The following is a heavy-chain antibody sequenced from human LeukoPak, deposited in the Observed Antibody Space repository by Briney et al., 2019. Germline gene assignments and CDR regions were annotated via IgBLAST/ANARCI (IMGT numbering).Heavy chain of an antibody. J-gene: IGHJ6*03. V-gene: IGHV3-13*01. Sequence: PGGSLRLSCAASGFTFSSFDMHWVRQPTGQGLEWVSTICTASDTYYPGSVEGRFTLSRDHAKNSLYLQMNSLTAGDTAVYYCARGPPRGKYYYMDVWGKGTTVTVSS. D-gene: IGHD1-1*01. CDR1: GFTFSSFD. CDR3: ARGPPRGKYYYMDV. CDR2: ICTASDT.